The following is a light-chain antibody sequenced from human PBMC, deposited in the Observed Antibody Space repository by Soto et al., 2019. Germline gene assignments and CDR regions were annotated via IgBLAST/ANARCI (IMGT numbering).Light chain of an antibody. CDR2: GES. J-gene: IGKJ4*02. CDR3: QQYNNCPPPPP. CDR1: QSDTSN. Sequence: EIVMTESPATLSVSPGESFTFSCRASQSDTSNLAWYRHKPGQTPRLLXXGESSGASGIPARFSGSGSRTECTLTISSLQSEDVAVEYCQQYNNCPPPPPFGGGTKVDIK. V-gene: IGKV3-15*01.